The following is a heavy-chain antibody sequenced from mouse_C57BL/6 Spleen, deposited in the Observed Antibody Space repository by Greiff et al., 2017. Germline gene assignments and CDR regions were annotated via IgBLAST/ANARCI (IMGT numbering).Heavy chain of an antibody. Sequence: ESGPGLVKPSQSLSLTCSASGFSITSCYFWNCIRPFPGNQLEWMGYISYDGSTNYHPSLKNRISITRDTSKKQYLLKLNSVTNEDTATYYCARDEDSSGYYWGQGTQVNGSA. J-gene: IGHJ3*01. CDR3: ARDEDSSGYY. CDR2: ISYDGST. D-gene: IGHD3-2*02. V-gene: IGHV3-6*01. CDR1: GFSITSCYF.